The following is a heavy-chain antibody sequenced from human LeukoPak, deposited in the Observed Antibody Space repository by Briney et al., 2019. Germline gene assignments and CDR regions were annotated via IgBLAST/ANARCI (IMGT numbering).Heavy chain of an antibody. CDR1: GFTFSSYA. CDR3: GKTTTGYSSGRNPAWPVDY. D-gene: IGHD6-19*01. CDR2: IFGRGGSA. J-gene: IGHJ4*02. Sequence: GGPLRLSCTASGFTFSSYAMYWVRQAPGKGLEWVSGIFGRGGSAHYADSVKGRFTISRDNSQNTVYLQMNSLRAEDTAVYYCGKTTTGYSSGRNPAWPVDYWGQGTLVTVSS. V-gene: IGHV3-23*01.